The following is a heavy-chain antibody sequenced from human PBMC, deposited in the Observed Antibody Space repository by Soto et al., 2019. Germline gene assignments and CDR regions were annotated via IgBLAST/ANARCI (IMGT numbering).Heavy chain of an antibody. CDR3: ARDPNSKYYYDSSGTFDI. Sequence: GASVKVSCKASGYTFTSYAMHWVRQAPGQRLEWMGWINAGNGNTKYSQKFQGRVTITRDTSASTAYMELSSLRSEDTAVYYCARDPNSKYYYDSSGTFDIWGQGTMVTVS. V-gene: IGHV1-3*01. J-gene: IGHJ3*02. CDR1: GYTFTSYA. D-gene: IGHD3-22*01. CDR2: INAGNGNT.